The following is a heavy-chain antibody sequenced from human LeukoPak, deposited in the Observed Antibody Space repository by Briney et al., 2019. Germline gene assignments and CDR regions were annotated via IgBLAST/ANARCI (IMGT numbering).Heavy chain of an antibody. V-gene: IGHV4-38-2*02. D-gene: IGHD6-13*01. CDR3: ARGRVSWSTWYSTYYDYFYMDV. CDR1: GFSISSDYY. Sequence: SETLSLTCTVSGFSISSDYYWGWIPQPPGGGVEGFGYIDHTGITNYNPSLNSRVTISRDTSKNHVSLELSSATAADTAVYFCARGRVSWSTWYSTYYDYFYMDVWGKGTPVTVSS. CDR2: IDHTGIT. J-gene: IGHJ6*03.